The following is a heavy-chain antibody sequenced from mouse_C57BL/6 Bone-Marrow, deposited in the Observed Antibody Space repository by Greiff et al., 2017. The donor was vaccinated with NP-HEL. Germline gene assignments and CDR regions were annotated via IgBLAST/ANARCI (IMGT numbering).Heavy chain of an antibody. V-gene: IGHV5-16*01. Sequence: EVMLVESEGGLVQPGSSMKLSCTASGFTFSDYYMAWVRQVPEKGLEWVANINYDGSSTYYLDSLKSRFIISRDNAKNILYLQMSSLKSEDTATYYCAREKFYYGVDYWGQGTTLTVSS. CDR1: GFTFSDYY. J-gene: IGHJ2*01. D-gene: IGHD2-13*01. CDR3: AREKFYYGVDY. CDR2: INYDGSST.